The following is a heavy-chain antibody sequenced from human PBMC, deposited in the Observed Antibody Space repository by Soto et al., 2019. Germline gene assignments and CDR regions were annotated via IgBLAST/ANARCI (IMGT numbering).Heavy chain of an antibody. CDR2: ISGSGGST. CDR3: AKVPASSLTASRPFDQ. CDR1: GITLSNYA. D-gene: IGHD5-18*01. J-gene: IGHJ4*02. Sequence: EVQLLESGGGLVPPGGFLTLSCAASGITLSNYAMSWVRQAPGKGLEWVSAISGSGGSTYYAGSVKGRFTIARDNSKNTVFLEMNSLRAEDTAVYYCAKVPASSLTASRPFDQWGQGTLDTVSS. V-gene: IGHV3-23*01.